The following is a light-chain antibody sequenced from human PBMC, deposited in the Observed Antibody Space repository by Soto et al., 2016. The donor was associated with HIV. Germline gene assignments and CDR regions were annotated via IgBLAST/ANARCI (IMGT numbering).Light chain of an antibody. J-gene: IGLJ3*02. CDR1: PQKTFY. V-gene: IGLV3-19*01. CDR2: GEN. Sequence: SSELTQDPSVSVALGQTVRITCQRRQPQKTFYGSWYQQKAGQAPRLVIYGENKRPSGIPDRFSGSSSGNTAPLTITGSQAEDEADYYCSSRDNNGDHWVFGGRDQGDRP. CDR3: SSRDNNGDHWV.